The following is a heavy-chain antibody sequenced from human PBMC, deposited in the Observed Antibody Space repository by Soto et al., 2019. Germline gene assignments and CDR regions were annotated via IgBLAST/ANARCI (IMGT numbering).Heavy chain of an antibody. D-gene: IGHD3-10*01. V-gene: IGHV3-9*01. CDR1: GFTFDDYA. CDR3: ARDSYDTMIRGVLDY. Sequence: GGSLRLSCAASGFTFDDYAMHWVRQAPGKGLEWVSGISWNSGSIGYADSVKGRFTISRDNSNNTVYLQMNSLRPEDTAVYYCARDSYDTMIRGVLDYWGQGTLVTVSS. J-gene: IGHJ4*02. CDR2: ISWNSGSI.